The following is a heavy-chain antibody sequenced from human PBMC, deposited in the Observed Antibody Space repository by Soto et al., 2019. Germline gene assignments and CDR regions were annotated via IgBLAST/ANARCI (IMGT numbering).Heavy chain of an antibody. CDR2: IYLSGTT. J-gene: IGHJ3*02. CDR3: ARSPSTSSIGTFDI. CDR1: GGSISSFY. V-gene: IGHV4-4*07. Sequence: PSETLSLTCTVSGGSISSFYWNWIRQSAGKALEWLGRIYLSGTTTYNPSLQSRVTMSVATSKNQFSLKLSSLTAAHTAVYYFARSPSTSSIGTFDIWGPGTKVTVSS. D-gene: IGHD6-6*01.